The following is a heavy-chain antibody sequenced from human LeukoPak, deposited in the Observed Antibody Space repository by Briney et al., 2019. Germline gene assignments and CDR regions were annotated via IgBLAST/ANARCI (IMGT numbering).Heavy chain of an antibody. V-gene: IGHV1-2*06. J-gene: IGHJ5*02. Sequence: ASVKVSCKASGYTFTGYYMHWVRQAPGQGLEWMGRINPNSGGTNYAQKFQGRVTMTRDTSISTAYMELSRLRSDDTAVYYCARRRAVAGVNWFDPWGQGTLVTVSS. D-gene: IGHD6-19*01. CDR1: GYTFTGYY. CDR2: INPNSGGT. CDR3: ARRRAVAGVNWFDP.